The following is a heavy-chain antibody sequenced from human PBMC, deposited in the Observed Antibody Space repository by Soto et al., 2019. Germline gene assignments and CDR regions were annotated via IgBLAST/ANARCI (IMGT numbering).Heavy chain of an antibody. CDR2: IYPGDSDT. D-gene: IGHD6-13*01. CDR3: ARHASIAASGYYYYGMDV. CDR1: GYSFTSYW. Sequence: GESLKISCKGSGYSFTSYWIGWVRQMPVKGLEWMGIIYPGDSDTRYSPSFQGQVTISADKSISTAYLQWSSLKASDTAMYYCARHASIAASGYYYYGMDVWGQGTTVTVSS. J-gene: IGHJ6*02. V-gene: IGHV5-51*01.